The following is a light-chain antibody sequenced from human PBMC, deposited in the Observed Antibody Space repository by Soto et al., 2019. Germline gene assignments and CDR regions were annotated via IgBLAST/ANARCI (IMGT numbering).Light chain of an antibody. V-gene: IGKV1-39*01. J-gene: IGKJ1*01. CDR1: ESISTY. CDR3: QQSYSTPPT. CDR2: AAS. Sequence: GDRVTITCRASESISTYLNWYQQKPGKGPNLLIYAASSLQSGVPSRFSGSGSGTDFTLTISSLQPEDSATYYCQQSYSTPPTFGQGTKVEIK.